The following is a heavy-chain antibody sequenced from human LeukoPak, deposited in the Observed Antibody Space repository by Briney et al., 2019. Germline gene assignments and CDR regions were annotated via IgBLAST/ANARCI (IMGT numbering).Heavy chain of an antibody. CDR1: GGSISSYY. CDR2: IYYSGST. CDR3: ARVGVRVVRGVTGYYYYTDV. V-gene: IGHV4-59*01. D-gene: IGHD3-10*01. Sequence: PSETLSLTCTVSGGSISSYYWSWIRQPPGKGLEWIGYIYYSGSTNYNPSLKSRVTISVDTSKNQFSLKLSSVTAADTAVYYCARVGVRVVRGVTGYYYYTDVWGKGTTVTISS. J-gene: IGHJ6*03.